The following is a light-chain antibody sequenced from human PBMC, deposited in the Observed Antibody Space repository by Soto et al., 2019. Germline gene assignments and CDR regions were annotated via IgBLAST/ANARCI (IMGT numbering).Light chain of an antibody. J-gene: IGKJ1*01. CDR3: QQYGSSPQT. CDR2: GAS. V-gene: IGKV3-20*01. CDR1: QSVISNY. Sequence: EVVLTQSPGTLSLSPGERATLSCRASQSVISNYLAWYQQNPGQAPRLLIYGASSRATGIPDRFSGSGSGTDFTLTISRVEPEDFAVYYCQQYGSSPQTFGQGTKVEIK.